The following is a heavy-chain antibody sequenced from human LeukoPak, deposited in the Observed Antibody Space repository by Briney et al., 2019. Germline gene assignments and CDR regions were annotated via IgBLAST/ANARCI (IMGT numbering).Heavy chain of an antibody. CDR3: ARVGGMTTINNAAFDI. CDR1: GGSINSDY. V-gene: IGHV4-59*01. Sequence: PETLSLTCSVSGGSINSDYWNWIRQPPGKGLEWIGYIYHSGSTNYNPSLKSRVTISIDKSKKQFSLKLISVTAADTAIYYCARVGGMTTINNAAFDIWGQETMVTVSS. D-gene: IGHD5-24*01. J-gene: IGHJ3*02. CDR2: IYHSGST.